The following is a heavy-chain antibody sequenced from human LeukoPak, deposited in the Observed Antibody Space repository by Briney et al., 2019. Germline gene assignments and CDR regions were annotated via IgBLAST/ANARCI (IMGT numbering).Heavy chain of an antibody. CDR1: GYTFTGYY. J-gene: IGHJ6*03. D-gene: IGHD3-10*01. V-gene: IGHV1-2*02. Sequence: GASVKVSCKASGYTFTGYYMHWVRQAPGQGLEWMGWINPYSGGTNYAQKFQGRVTMTRDTSISTAYMELSRLRSDDTAVYYCARSGMVSSYYYFMDVWGKGTTVTVSS. CDR3: ARSGMVSSYYYFMDV. CDR2: INPYSGGT.